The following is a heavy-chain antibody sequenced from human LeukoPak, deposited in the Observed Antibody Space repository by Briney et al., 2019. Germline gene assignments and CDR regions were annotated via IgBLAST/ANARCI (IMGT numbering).Heavy chain of an antibody. J-gene: IGHJ4*02. CDR1: GGSFSDNY. CDR2: IDHRGRI. Sequence: PSETLSLTCVVYGGSFSDNYWTWIRQPPGKGLEWIGEIDHRGRINYNPSLKSRVTISVDTSKKQFSLKLTSVTVADTAVYYCASARFDYWGQGTLVTVSS. V-gene: IGHV4-34*01. CDR3: ASARFDY.